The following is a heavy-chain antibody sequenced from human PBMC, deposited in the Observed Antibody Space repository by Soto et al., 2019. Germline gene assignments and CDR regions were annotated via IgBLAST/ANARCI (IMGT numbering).Heavy chain of an antibody. CDR1: GGSISSSSYY. V-gene: IGHV4-39*07. D-gene: IGHD6-13*01. CDR2: IYYSGST. CDR3: ARGPGDDSSSWYYWFDP. Sequence: PSETLSLTCTVSGGSISSSSYYWGWIRQPPGKGLEWIGNIYYSGSTNYSPSLKSRVTISVDTSKNQFSLKLSSVTAADTAVYYCARGPGDDSSSWYYWFDPWGQGTLVTVSS. J-gene: IGHJ5*02.